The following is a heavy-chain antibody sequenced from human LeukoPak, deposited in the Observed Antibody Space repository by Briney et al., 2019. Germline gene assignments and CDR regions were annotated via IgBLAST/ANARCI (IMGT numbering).Heavy chain of an antibody. CDR1: GGSINNNY. Sequence: SETLSLTCTVSGGSINNNYWSWIRQPPGKGLEWIGYIYYSGSTKYNPSLKSRLTISVDTSKNQFSLKLTSVTAADTAVYYCARTTEGGYTYGYFYYYYMDVWGKGTTVTISS. V-gene: IGHV4-59*01. J-gene: IGHJ6*03. D-gene: IGHD5-18*01. CDR2: IYYSGST. CDR3: ARTTEGGYTYGYFYYYYMDV.